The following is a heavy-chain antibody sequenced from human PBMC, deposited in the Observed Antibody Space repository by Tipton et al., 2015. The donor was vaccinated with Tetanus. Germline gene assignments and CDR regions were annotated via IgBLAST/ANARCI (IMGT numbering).Heavy chain of an antibody. CDR3: ARGWSECSSWSCSPFDS. CDR2: VSSSGNS. J-gene: IGHJ4*02. D-gene: IGHD2-2*01. V-gene: IGHV4-61*08. CDR1: GGSVRSGDYS. Sequence: TLSLTCTVSGGSVRSGDYSWTWFRQPPGKRLEWIGFVSSSGNSNYSPSLTGRVSMSPDTSKQQFSLSLTSATAADTAVYYCARGWSECSSWSCSPFDSWGQGTLVTVSS.